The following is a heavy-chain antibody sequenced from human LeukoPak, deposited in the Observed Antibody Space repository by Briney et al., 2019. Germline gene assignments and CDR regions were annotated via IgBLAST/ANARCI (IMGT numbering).Heavy chain of an antibody. Sequence: PSETLSLTCTVSGGSISSGDYYWSWIRQPPGKGLEWIGYIYYSGSTYYNPSLKSRVTISVDTSKNQFSLKLSSVTAADTAVYYCARGSDDYGDYVPFDYWGQGTLVTVSS. CDR2: IYYSGST. CDR1: GGSISSGDYY. J-gene: IGHJ4*02. D-gene: IGHD4-17*01. V-gene: IGHV4-30-4*01. CDR3: ARGSDDYGDYVPFDY.